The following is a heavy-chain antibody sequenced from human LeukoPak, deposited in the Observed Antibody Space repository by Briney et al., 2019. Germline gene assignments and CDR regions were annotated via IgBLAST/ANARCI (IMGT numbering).Heavy chain of an antibody. CDR1: GGSISSYY. CDR3: ASRDRYSSSWYAKGNWFDP. V-gene: IGHV4-59*12. CDR2: IYYSGST. J-gene: IGHJ5*02. Sequence: SETLSLTCTVSGGSISSYYWSWIRQPPGKGLEWIGYIYYSGSTNYNPSLKSRVTISVDTSKNQFSLKLSSVTAADTAVYYCASRDRYSSSWYAKGNWFDPWGQGTLVTVSS. D-gene: IGHD6-13*01.